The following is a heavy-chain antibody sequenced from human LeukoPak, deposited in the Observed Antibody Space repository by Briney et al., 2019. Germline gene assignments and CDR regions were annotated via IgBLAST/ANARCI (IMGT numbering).Heavy chain of an antibody. CDR3: ARDRHRYRGTNGDGDAFDI. D-gene: IGHD1-7*01. J-gene: IGHJ3*02. CDR1: GFSLSGYW. CDR2: LHADGVEQ. Sequence: GGSLRLSCAASGFSLSGYWMTWVRQAPGKGLEWVARLHADGVEQNYVDSVTGRFTMSRDNAKNSLDLQMNSLRAEDTAVYFCARDRHRYRGTNGDGDAFDIWGQGTKVTVSS. V-gene: IGHV3-7*03.